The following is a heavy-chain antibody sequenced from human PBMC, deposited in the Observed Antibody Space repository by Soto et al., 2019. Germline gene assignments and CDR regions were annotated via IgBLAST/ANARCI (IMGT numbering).Heavy chain of an antibody. CDR3: ASGYSSSWFPNV. Sequence: PGGSLRLSCAASGFTFSNAWMNWVRQAPGKGLEWVGRIKSKTDGGTTDYAAPVKGRFTISRDDSKNTLYLQMNSLKTEDTAVYYCASGYSSSWFPNVWGKGTTVTVSS. J-gene: IGHJ6*04. V-gene: IGHV3-15*07. CDR1: GFTFSNAW. CDR2: IKSKTDGGTT. D-gene: IGHD6-13*01.